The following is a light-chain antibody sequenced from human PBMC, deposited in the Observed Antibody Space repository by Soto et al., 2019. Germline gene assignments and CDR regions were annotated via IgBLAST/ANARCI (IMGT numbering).Light chain of an antibody. CDR3: RVYMGGGLVV. CDR1: SASVSTTYY. J-gene: IGLJ2*01. Sequence: QTVVTQEPSFSVSPGGTVTLTFGLTSASVSTTYYPSWYQQTPGQAPRTLIYSTNIRSSGVPDRFSVSILGNKAALTITGAQADDESEYHCRVYMGGGLVVFGGGTKLTVL. V-gene: IGLV8-61*01. CDR2: STN.